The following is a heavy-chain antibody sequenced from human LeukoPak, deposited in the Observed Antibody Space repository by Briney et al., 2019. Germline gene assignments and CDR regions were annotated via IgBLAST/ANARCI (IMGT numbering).Heavy chain of an antibody. CDR1: GFTFSHYG. Sequence: GGTLRLSYAASGFTFSHYGMTWVRQAPGKGLEWVSAISGSGGSTYYAGSVEGRFTISRDNSKNTLYLQMNSLRAEDTAVYYCAELGITMIGGVWGKGTTVTISS. CDR2: ISGSGGST. V-gene: IGHV3-23*01. D-gene: IGHD3-10*02. J-gene: IGHJ6*04. CDR3: AELGITMIGGV.